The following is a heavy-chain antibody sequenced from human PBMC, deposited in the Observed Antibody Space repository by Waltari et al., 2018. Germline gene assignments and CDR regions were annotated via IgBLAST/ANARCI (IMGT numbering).Heavy chain of an antibody. CDR2: IYYSGST. CDR1: GGSISSSSYY. CDR3: ARGDYGSGSYYGGNDY. D-gene: IGHD3-10*01. Sequence: QLQLQESGPGLVKPSETLSLTCTVSGGSISSSSYYWGWIRQPPGKGLEWIGSIYYSGSTYYNPSLKSRVTISVDTSKNQFSLKLSSVTAADTAVYYCARGDYGSGSYYGGNDYWGQGTLVTVSS. V-gene: IGHV4-39*07. J-gene: IGHJ4*02.